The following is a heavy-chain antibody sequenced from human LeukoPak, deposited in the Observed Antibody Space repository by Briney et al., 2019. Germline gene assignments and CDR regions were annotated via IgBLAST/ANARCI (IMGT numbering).Heavy chain of an antibody. CDR3: GRGNTVDSYGYGTLVAKDY. CDR2: INTNSGGT. Sequence: ASVKVSCKASGYTFTGYYMHWVRQAPGQGVEWMGWINTNSGGTNYAQKFTGRVTMTRATSISTAYMELSRLRAYDRTVHHCGRGNTVDSYGYGTLVAKDYWGQGTLVTVSS. V-gene: IGHV1-2*02. D-gene: IGHD5-18*01. CDR1: GYTFTGYY. J-gene: IGHJ4*02.